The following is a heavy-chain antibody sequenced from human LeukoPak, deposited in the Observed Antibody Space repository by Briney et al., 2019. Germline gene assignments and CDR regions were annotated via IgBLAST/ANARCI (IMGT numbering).Heavy chain of an antibody. CDR2: IYYCGST. J-gene: IGHJ6*04. CDR3: AREGYDFWSSKRFVDV. D-gene: IGHD3-3*01. Sequence: PSETLSLTCTVSGGSISSYYWSWLRQPPGKGLEWLGYIYYCGSTNYNPSLKSRVTISVDRSKNQFSLKLSSVTAADTAVYYCAREGYDFWSSKRFVDVWGKGTTVTVSS. CDR1: GGSISSYY. V-gene: IGHV4-59*12.